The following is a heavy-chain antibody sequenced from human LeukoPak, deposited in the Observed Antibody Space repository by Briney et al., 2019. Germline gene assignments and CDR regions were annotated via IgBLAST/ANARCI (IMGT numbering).Heavy chain of an antibody. V-gene: IGHV3-23*01. J-gene: IGHJ4*02. CDR1: GFSFTTHA. D-gene: IGHD6-19*01. CDR3: ASPGAMKWLVLIESPFDY. Sequence: GGSLRLSCVASGFSFTTHAMGWVRQAPGKGLEWVSHISGSGGSTKYSGSVKGRFTISRDNSKNTLYLQINSLRADDTAVYYCASPGAMKWLVLIESPFDYWGQGTLVTVSS. CDR2: ISGSGGST.